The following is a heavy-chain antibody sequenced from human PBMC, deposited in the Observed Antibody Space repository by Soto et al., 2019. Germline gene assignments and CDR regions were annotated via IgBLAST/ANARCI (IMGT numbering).Heavy chain of an antibody. CDR3: ARQVGSRHGTNNWFDP. CDR1: GYSFTSYW. V-gene: IGHV5-10-1*01. J-gene: IGHJ5*02. D-gene: IGHD2-2*01. Sequence: PGESLKISCKGSGYSFTSYWISWVRQMPGKGLEWMGRIDPSDSYTNYSPSFQGHVTISADKSISTAYLQWSSLKASDTAMYYCARQVGSRHGTNNWFDPWGQGTLVTVSS. CDR2: IDPSDSYT.